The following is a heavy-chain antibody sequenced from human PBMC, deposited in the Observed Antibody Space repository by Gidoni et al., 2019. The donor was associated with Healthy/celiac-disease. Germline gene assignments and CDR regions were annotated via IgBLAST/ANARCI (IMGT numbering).Heavy chain of an antibody. J-gene: IGHJ3*02. Sequence: QVQLQESGPGLVKPSETLSLTCTVSGYSISSGYYWGWIRQPPGKGLEWIGSIYHSGSTYYNPSLKSRVTISVDTSKNQFSLKLSSVTAADTAVYYCAIEHIVGAIEAFDIWGQGTMVTVSS. D-gene: IGHD1-26*01. CDR3: AIEHIVGAIEAFDI. CDR1: GYSISSGYY. V-gene: IGHV4-38-2*02. CDR2: IYHSGST.